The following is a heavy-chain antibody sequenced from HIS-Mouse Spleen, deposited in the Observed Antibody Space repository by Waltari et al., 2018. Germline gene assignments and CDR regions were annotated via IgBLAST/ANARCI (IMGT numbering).Heavy chain of an antibody. CDR3: ARGTYWGSNWYFDL. Sequence: EVQLVESGGGLVQPGGSLRLSRAASGFTFSSYDIHWVRQATGKGLEWVSAIGTAGDTYYPGSVKGRFTISRENAKNSLYLQMNSLRAGDTAVYYCARGTYWGSNWYFDLWGRGTLVTVSS. V-gene: IGHV3-13*01. CDR1: GFTFSSYD. CDR2: IGTAGDT. D-gene: IGHD7-27*01. J-gene: IGHJ2*01.